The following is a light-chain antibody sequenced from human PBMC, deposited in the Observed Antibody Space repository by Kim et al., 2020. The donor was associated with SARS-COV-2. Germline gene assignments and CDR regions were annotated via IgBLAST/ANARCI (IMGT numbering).Light chain of an antibody. CDR3: QASDSGTVV. J-gene: IGLJ2*01. CDR2: EDA. V-gene: IGLV3-1*01. Sequence: SYELTQPPSVSVSPGQTSSITCSGDKVGEKYVYWYQQKAGQSPVLVMYEDAKRPSGIPERFSGSNSGNTATLTFSGTQAMDEADYYCQASDSGTVVFGGGTQLTVL. CDR1: KVGEKY.